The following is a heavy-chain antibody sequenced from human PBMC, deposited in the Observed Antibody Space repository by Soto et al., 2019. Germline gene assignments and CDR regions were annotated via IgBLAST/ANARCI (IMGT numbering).Heavy chain of an antibody. D-gene: IGHD6-13*01. V-gene: IGHV3-30-3*01. CDR2: ISYDGSNK. J-gene: IGHJ6*02. CDR1: GFTFSSYA. Sequence: QVQLVESGGGVVQPGRSLRLSCAASGFTFSSYAMHWVRQAPGKGLEWVAVISYDGSNKYYADSVKGRFTISRDNSKNTLYLQMNSLRAEDTAVYYCARATAAGLYYYGMDVWGQGTTVTVSS. CDR3: ARATAAGLYYYGMDV.